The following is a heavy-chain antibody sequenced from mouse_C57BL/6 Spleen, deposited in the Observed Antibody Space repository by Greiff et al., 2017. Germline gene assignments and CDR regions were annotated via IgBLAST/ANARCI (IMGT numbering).Heavy chain of an antibody. J-gene: IGHJ3*01. CDR2: IDPSDSYT. CDR3: ARRGGDYNPWFAY. V-gene: IGHV1-69*01. Sequence: VQLQQSGAELVMPGASVKLSCKASGYTFTSYWMHWVKQRPGQGLEWIGEIDPSDSYTKYNQKFKGKSTLTVDKSSSTAYMQLSSLTSEDSAVYYCARRGGDYNPWFAYWGQGTLVTVSA. D-gene: IGHD2-13*01. CDR1: GYTFTSYW.